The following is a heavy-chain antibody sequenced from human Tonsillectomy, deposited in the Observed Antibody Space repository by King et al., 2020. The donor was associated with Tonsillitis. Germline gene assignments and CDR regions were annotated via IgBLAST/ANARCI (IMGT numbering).Heavy chain of an antibody. Sequence: VQLQESGPGLVKPSETLSLTCTVSGGSISSYYWSWIRQPPGKGLEWIGYSYYSGSTNYNPSLKSRFTISVDTFKNQFSLKLSSVTAADTAVYYCARVRIVVLLAAMSYYYYGMDVWGQGTTVTVSS. D-gene: IGHD2-2*01. CDR2: SYYSGST. J-gene: IGHJ6*02. CDR3: ARVRIVVLLAAMSYYYYGMDV. CDR1: GGSISSYY. V-gene: IGHV4-59*01.